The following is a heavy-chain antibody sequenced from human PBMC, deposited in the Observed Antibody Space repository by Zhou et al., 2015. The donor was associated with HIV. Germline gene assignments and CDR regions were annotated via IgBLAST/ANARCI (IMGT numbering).Heavy chain of an antibody. D-gene: IGHD3-9*01. Sequence: QVQLVQSGAEVKKPGSSVKVSCKASGGTFSSYAISWVRQAPGQGLEWMGWMNPNSGNRGYAQKFQGRVTMTRNTSISTAYMELSSLRSEDTAVYYCARRSRLAYARFDYWGQGTLVTVSS. J-gene: IGHJ4*02. V-gene: IGHV1-8*02. CDR3: ARRSRLAYARFDY. CDR1: GGTFSSYA. CDR2: MNPNSGNR.